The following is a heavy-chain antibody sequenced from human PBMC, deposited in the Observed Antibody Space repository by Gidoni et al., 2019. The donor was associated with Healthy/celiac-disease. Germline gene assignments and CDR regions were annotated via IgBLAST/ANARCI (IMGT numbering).Heavy chain of an antibody. CDR2: IYHSGST. Sequence: QVQLQESGPGLVKPSGTLSLTCAVSGGSISSSNWWSGVRQPPGKGLEWIGEIYHSGSTNYNPSLKSRVTISVDKSKNQFSLKLSSVTAADTAVYYCARREGVYCSGGSCPYYYYGMDVWGQGTTVTVSS. V-gene: IGHV4-4*02. J-gene: IGHJ6*02. D-gene: IGHD2-15*01. CDR1: GGSISSSNW. CDR3: ARREGVYCSGGSCPYYYYGMDV.